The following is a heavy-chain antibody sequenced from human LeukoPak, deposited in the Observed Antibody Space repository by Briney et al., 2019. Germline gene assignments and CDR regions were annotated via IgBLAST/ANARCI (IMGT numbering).Heavy chain of an antibody. Sequence: SETLSLTCTVSGGSISSYCWDWVRQPAGKGLEWIGRICSSGNTEYNPSLRSRVTMSLDTSQNHFSVKVSSVTAADTAVYYCARVMNVVAGYYYYGMDVWGQGTTVTVSS. CDR3: ARVMNVVAGYYYYGMDV. CDR2: ICSSGNT. CDR1: GGSISSYC. D-gene: IGHD2-21*01. V-gene: IGHV4-4*07. J-gene: IGHJ6*02.